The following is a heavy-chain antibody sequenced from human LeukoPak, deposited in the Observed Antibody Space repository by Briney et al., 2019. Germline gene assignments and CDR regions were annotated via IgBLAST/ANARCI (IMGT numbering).Heavy chain of an antibody. CDR1: GGTFSSYA. V-gene: IGHV1-69*05. Sequence: VASVKVSCXASGGTFSSYAISWVRQAPGQGLEWMGRIIPIFGTANYAQKFQGRVTITTDESTSTAYMELSSLRSEDTAVYYCARTSRYSSGWYPDYWGQGTLVTVSS. D-gene: IGHD6-19*01. CDR2: IIPIFGTA. J-gene: IGHJ4*02. CDR3: ARTSRYSSGWYPDY.